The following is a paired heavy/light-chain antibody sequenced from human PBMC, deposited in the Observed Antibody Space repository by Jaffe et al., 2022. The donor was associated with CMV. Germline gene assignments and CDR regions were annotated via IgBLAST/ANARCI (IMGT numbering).Light chain of an antibody. Sequence: AIRMTQSPSSFSASTGDRVTITCRASQGISSYLAWYQQKPGKAPKLLIYAASTLQSGVPSRFSGSGSGTDFTLTISCLQSEDFATYYCQQYYSYPRLTFGGGTKVEIK. CDR1: QGISSY. V-gene: IGKV1-8*01. CDR2: AAS. J-gene: IGKJ4*01. CDR3: QQYYSYPRLT.
Heavy chain of an antibody. V-gene: IGHV3-9*01. J-gene: IGHJ4*02. CDR1: GFTFDDYA. CDR3: AKTRGRYYYDSSGYYYTENYFDY. CDR2: ISWNSGSI. D-gene: IGHD3-22*01. Sequence: EVQLVESGGGLVQPGRSLRLSCAASGFTFDDYAMHWVRQAPGKGLEWVSGISWNSGSIGYADSVKGRFTISRDNAKNSLYLQMNSLRAEDTALYYCAKTRGRYYYDSSGYYYTENYFDYWGQGTLVTVSS.